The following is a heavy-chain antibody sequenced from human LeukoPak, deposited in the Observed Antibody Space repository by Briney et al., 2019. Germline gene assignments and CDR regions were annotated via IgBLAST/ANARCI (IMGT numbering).Heavy chain of an antibody. Sequence: SETLSLTCTVSGGSISSYYWSWIRQPPGKGLEWIGYIYYSGSTYYNPSLKSRVTISVDTSKNQFSLKLSSVTAADTAVYYCARGGNLYCSATSCYDFDYWGQGTLVTVSS. CDR3: ARGGNLYCSATSCYDFDY. CDR2: IYYSGST. CDR1: GGSISSYY. V-gene: IGHV4-59*04. J-gene: IGHJ4*02. D-gene: IGHD2-2*01.